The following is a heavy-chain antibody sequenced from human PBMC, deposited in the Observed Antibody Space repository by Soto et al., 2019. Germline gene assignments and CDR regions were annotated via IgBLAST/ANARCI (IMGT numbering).Heavy chain of an antibody. D-gene: IGHD4-4*01. CDR3: ARERAVTKAVFYYYYGMDV. CDR2: ISSSDSTI. J-gene: IGHJ6*02. Sequence: PGGSLRLSCAASGFTFSSYEMNWVRQAPGKGPEWVSFISSSDSTIHYADSVKGRFTISRDNAKNSLYLQMNSLRAEDTAIYYCARERAVTKAVFYYYYGMDVWGQGTTVTVSS. CDR1: GFTFSSYE. V-gene: IGHV3-48*03.